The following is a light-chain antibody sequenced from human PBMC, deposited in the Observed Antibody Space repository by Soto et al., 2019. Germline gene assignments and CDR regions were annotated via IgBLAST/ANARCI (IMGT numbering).Light chain of an antibody. CDR1: NSNIGAGYD. V-gene: IGLV1-40*01. Sequence: QSVLTQPPSVSGAPGQRVTISCTGSNSNIGAGYDVHWYQLLPGTAPKLLIYGNSNRPSGVPDRFSGSKSGTSASLAITGLQAEDEADYYCHSYDTSLSALYVFGTGTKLTVL. CDR3: HSYDTSLSALYV. J-gene: IGLJ1*01. CDR2: GNS.